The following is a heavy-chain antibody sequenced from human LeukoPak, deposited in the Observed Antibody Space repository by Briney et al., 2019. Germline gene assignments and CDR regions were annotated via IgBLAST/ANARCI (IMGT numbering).Heavy chain of an antibody. CDR2: IYHSGST. Sequence: SETLSLTCTVSGYSISSNYYWGWIRQPPGKGLEWIGTIYHSGSTYYNPSLKSRVTISLDTSKNHFSLNLSSVTAADTAVYYCATMMYGSGNYYNSDYWGQGTLVTVSS. V-gene: IGHV4-38-2*02. D-gene: IGHD3-10*01. CDR3: ATMMYGSGNYYNSDY. CDR1: GYSISSNYY. J-gene: IGHJ4*02.